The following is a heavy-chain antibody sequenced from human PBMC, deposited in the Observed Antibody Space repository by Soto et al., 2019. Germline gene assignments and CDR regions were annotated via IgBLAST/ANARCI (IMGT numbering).Heavy chain of an antibody. D-gene: IGHD3-3*01. CDR1: GGSMSSYY. J-gene: IGHJ5*02. Sequence: PSETLSLTCTVSGGSMSSYYWTWIRQPAGKGLEWIGRVYSSGGTHYNPSLKSRVTISLDTSKNQFSLRLLSVTDADTAVHYCARGQRFSDWFDPWGQGTLVTVPQ. V-gene: IGHV4-4*07. CDR2: VYSSGGT. CDR3: ARGQRFSDWFDP.